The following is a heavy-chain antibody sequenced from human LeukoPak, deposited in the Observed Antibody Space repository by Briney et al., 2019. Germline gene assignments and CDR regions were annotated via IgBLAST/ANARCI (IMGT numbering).Heavy chain of an antibody. D-gene: IGHD2-21*01. CDR2: INPSSGDT. CDR1: GYSLTDYY. J-gene: IGHJ5*02. CDR3: ARADRLHGGPYLIGP. Sequence: ASVKVSCKTSGYSLTDYYMHWVRQAPGQGLEWMGWINPSSGDTSSAQKFQGRVTMTRDTSITTVYMEVRWLTSDDTAVYYCARADRLHGGPYLIGPWGQGTLVTVSS. V-gene: IGHV1-2*02.